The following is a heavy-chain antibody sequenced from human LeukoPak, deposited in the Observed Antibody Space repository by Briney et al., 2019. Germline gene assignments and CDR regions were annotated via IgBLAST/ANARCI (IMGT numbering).Heavy chain of an antibody. CDR2: IYYSGST. Sequence: PSETLSLTCTVSGGSISSYYWSWIRQPPGKGLEWIGYIYYSGSTNYNPSLKSRVTISVDTSKNQFSLKLSSVTAADTAVYYCARYDSSSGYDAFDIWGQGTMVTVSS. CDR1: GGSISSYY. D-gene: IGHD3-22*01. J-gene: IGHJ3*02. CDR3: ARYDSSSGYDAFDI. V-gene: IGHV4-59*01.